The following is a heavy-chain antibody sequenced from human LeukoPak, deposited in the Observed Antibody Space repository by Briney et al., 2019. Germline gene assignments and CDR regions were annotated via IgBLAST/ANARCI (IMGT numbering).Heavy chain of an antibody. CDR2: NIPIFGTA. CDR1: GGTFSSYA. D-gene: IGHD5-18*01. CDR3: ARTLVVKQLWTQGYYYYGMDV. J-gene: IGHJ6*02. Sequence: SVQVSCKASGGTFSSYAISWVRQAPGQGREWMGGNIPIFGTANYAQKFQGRVTITAEESTSTAYMELSSLRSEDTAVYYCARTLVVKQLWTQGYYYYGMDVWGQGTTVTVSS. V-gene: IGHV1-69*13.